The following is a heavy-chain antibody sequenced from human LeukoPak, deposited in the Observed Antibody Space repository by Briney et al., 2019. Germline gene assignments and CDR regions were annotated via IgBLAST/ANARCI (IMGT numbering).Heavy chain of an antibody. CDR3: ARDTDYGGNFDY. J-gene: IGHJ4*02. D-gene: IGHD4-23*01. V-gene: IGHV4-59*01. CDR2: IYYSGST. Sequence: SETLSLTCAVYGGSFSGYYWSWIRQPPGKGLEWIGYIYYSGSTNYNPSLKSRVTISVDTSKNQFSLKLSSVTAADTAVYYCARDTDYGGNFDYWGQGTLVTVSS. CDR1: GGSFSGYY.